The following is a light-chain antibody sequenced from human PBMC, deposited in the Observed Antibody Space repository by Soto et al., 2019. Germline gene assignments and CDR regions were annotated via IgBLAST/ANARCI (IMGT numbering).Light chain of an antibody. CDR3: QQYNDYSWT. CDR1: QSISAW. Sequence: DNQMTQSPSTLSASVGDRVSINCRASQSISAWLAWYQQKPGKAPRLLIYKASTLEIGVPSRFSGSGSGTEFTLTISSLQPDDVATYYCQQYNDYSWTFGQGTKVEIK. CDR2: KAS. V-gene: IGKV1-5*03. J-gene: IGKJ1*01.